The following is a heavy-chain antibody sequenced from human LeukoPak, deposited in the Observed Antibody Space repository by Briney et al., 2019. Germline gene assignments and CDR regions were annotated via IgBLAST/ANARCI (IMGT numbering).Heavy chain of an antibody. CDR2: INHSGST. D-gene: IGHD6-19*01. CDR3: ARLAAVAGRAFDY. J-gene: IGHJ4*02. V-gene: IGHV4-34*01. CDR1: GGSFSGYY. Sequence: SETLSLTCAVYGGSFSGYYWSWIRQPPGKGLEWIGEINHSGSTNCNPSLKSRVTISVDTSKNQFSLKLSSVTAADTAVYYCARLAAVAGRAFDYWGQGTLVTVSS.